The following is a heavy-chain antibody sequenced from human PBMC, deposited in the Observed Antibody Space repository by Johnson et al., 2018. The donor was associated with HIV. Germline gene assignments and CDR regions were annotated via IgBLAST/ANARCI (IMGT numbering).Heavy chain of an antibody. CDR1: GFTVSSNY. D-gene: IGHD3-9*01. J-gene: IGHJ3*02. CDR2: IYSGGST. CDR3: ASVYYDILTGYYYDALDI. V-gene: IGHV3-66*01. Sequence: VQLVESGGGLVQPGGSLRLSCAASGFTVSSNYMTWVRQAPGKGLEWVSVIYSGGSTYYADSVKGRFTISRDNSKNTLYLQMNSLRAEDTAVYYCASVYYDILTGYYYDALDIWGRGTMVTVSS.